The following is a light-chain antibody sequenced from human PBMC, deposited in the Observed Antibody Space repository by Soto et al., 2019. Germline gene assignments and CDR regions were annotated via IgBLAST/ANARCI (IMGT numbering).Light chain of an antibody. Sequence: DIQMTQSPSTLSASVGDRVTITCRASQSISSWLAWYQQKPGRAPKPLLYKASSLETGVPSRFSGSGSGTEFTLIISSLQPDDFASYYCQQYGSSSPWTFGQGTKVEIK. J-gene: IGKJ1*01. CDR2: KAS. CDR3: QQYGSSSPWT. V-gene: IGKV1-5*03. CDR1: QSISSW.